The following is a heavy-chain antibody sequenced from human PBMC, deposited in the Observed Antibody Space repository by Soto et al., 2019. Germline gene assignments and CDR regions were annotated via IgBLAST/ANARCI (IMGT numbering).Heavy chain of an antibody. Sequence: GGSLRLSCTASGFTFGDYAMSWFRQAPGKGLEWVGFIRSKAYGGTTEYAASVKGRFTISRDDSKSIAYLQMNSLKTEDTAVYYCTRAYHIVKYYYGMDVWGQGTTVTVSS. D-gene: IGHD2-21*01. CDR2: IRSKAYGGTT. V-gene: IGHV3-49*03. J-gene: IGHJ6*02. CDR3: TRAYHIVKYYYGMDV. CDR1: GFTFGDYA.